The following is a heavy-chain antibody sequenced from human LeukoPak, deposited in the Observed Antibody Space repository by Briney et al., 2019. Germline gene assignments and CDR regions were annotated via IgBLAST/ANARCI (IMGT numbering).Heavy chain of an antibody. V-gene: IGHV4-59*01. J-gene: IGHJ5*02. CDR3: ATSHDSSGYIRFDP. CDR1: GGSISSYY. CDR2: IYYSGST. Sequence: SETLSLTCTVSGGSISSYYWSWIRQPPGKGLEWIGYIYYSGSTTYSPSLKSRITISVDTSKNHFSLKLNSVTAADTAVYYCATSHDSSGYIRFDPWGQGTLVTVSS. D-gene: IGHD3-22*01.